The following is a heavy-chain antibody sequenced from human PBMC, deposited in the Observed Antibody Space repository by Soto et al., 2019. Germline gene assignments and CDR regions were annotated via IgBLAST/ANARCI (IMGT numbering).Heavy chain of an antibody. CDR1: GFTFSTYS. Sequence: EVQLVESGGGLVQPGGSLRLSCAASGFTFSTYSMNWVRQAPGKGLEWVSYITSSGSTIYYADSVKGRFTISRDNAKNSLYLQMNSLRDGDTAVYYCARSCVGYSGSYPGPFDFWGQGTLVTVSS. D-gene: IGHD1-26*01. V-gene: IGHV3-48*02. CDR2: ITSSGSTI. CDR3: ARSCVGYSGSYPGPFDF. J-gene: IGHJ4*02.